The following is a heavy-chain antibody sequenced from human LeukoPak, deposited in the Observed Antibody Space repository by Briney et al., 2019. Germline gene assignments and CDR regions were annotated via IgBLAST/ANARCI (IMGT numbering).Heavy chain of an antibody. D-gene: IGHD2-2*01. CDR1: GYSFTGYY. J-gene: IGHJ6*03. CDR2: VNPSSGGT. CDR3: ARDNHCSSTSCKYYYYMDV. V-gene: IGHV1-2*02. Sequence: GASVKVSCKASGYSFTGYYMHWVRQAPGQGLEWMGWVNPSSGGTNCAQKFQGRVTMTRDTSISTAYMELSRLRSDDTAVYYCARDNHCSSTSCKYYYYMDVWGKGTTVTVSS.